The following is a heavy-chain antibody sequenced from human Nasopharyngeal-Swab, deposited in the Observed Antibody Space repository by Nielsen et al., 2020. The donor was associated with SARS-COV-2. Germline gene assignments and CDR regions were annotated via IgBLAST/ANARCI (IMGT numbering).Heavy chain of an antibody. V-gene: IGHV3-9*01. CDR1: GFTFRSYA. CDR3: AKDIAETVTTTLNYGMDV. D-gene: IGHD4-17*01. CDR2: TSWNSGSI. J-gene: IGHJ6*02. Sequence: GGSLRLSCAASGFTFRSYAMSWVRQAPGKGLEWVSGTSWNSGSIGYADSVKGRFTISRDNAKNSLYLQMNSLRAEDTALYYCAKDIAETVTTTLNYGMDVWGQGATVTVSS.